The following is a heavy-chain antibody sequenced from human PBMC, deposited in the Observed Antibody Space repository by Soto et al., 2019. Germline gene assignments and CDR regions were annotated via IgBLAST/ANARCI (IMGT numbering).Heavy chain of an antibody. V-gene: IGHV4-39*01. J-gene: IGHJ4*02. D-gene: IGHD3-22*01. CDR2: IYYSGST. CDR1: GGSISSSSYY. CDR3: ASLPYYYDSSGYLGDYYFDY. Sequence: ASETLSLTCTVSGGSISSSSYYWGWILQPPGKGLEWIGSIYYSGSTYYNPSLKSRVTISVDTSKNQFSLKLSSVTAADTAVYYCASLPYYYDSSGYLGDYYFDYWGQGTLVTVSS.